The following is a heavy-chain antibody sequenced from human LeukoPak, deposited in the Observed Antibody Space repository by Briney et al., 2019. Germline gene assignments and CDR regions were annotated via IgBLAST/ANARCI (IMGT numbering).Heavy chain of an antibody. CDR2: ISSSGSTI. D-gene: IGHD3-22*01. CDR1: GFTFSDYY. Sequence: GGSLRLSCAAAGFTFSDYYMSWIRQAPGKGLEWVSYISSSGSTIYYADSVKGRFTISRDNAKNSLYLQMNSLRAEDTAVYYCARDFVGYYYDSSGYTDSGQGTLVTVSS. J-gene: IGHJ4*02. V-gene: IGHV3-11*04. CDR3: ARDFVGYYYDSSGYTD.